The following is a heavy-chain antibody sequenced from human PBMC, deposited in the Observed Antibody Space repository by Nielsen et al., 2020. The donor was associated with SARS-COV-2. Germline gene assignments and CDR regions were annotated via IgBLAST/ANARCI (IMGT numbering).Heavy chain of an antibody. Sequence: ASVKVSCKASGYSFTSYEINWVRQATGQGLEWMGWMNPNSGNTGYAQKFQGRVTMTRSTSTSTAYMELHSLGSEDTAVYYCARHKFYVGSCSSDSCYNEHYFDSWGQGTLVTVSS. J-gene: IGHJ4*02. D-gene: IGHD2-2*02. V-gene: IGHV1-8*02. CDR2: MNPNSGNT. CDR1: GYSFTSYE. CDR3: ARHKFYVGSCSSDSCYNEHYFDS.